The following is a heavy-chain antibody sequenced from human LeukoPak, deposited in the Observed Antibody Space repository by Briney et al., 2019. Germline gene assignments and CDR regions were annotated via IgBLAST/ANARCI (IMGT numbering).Heavy chain of an antibody. CDR2: INSDGSTT. J-gene: IGHJ4*02. CDR1: GFTFRTYW. CDR3: ARAGNYYFGY. Sequence: GGSLRLSCAASGFTFRTYWMHWVRQTPGQGLVWVSRINSDGSTTNYADSVKGRFTVSRDNAQNTLYLRMSSLRAEDTAVYYCARAGNYYFGYWGQGALVTVSS. V-gene: IGHV3-74*01. D-gene: IGHD3-10*01.